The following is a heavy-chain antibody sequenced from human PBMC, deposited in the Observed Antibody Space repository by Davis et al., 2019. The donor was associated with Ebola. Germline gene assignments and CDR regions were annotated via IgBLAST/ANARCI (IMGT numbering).Heavy chain of an antibody. J-gene: IGHJ4*02. Sequence: SQTLSLTCGVYGGSLSGFYWSWIRQPPGRGLEWIGEINHSGGTNYNSSLKSRVTISIDASKIQVSLRLSSVTAADTAVYYCARHGNWGWYYFDYWGQGTLVTVSS. CDR1: GGSLSGFY. CDR2: INHSGGT. D-gene: IGHD7-27*01. CDR3: ARHGNWGWYYFDY. V-gene: IGHV4-34*01.